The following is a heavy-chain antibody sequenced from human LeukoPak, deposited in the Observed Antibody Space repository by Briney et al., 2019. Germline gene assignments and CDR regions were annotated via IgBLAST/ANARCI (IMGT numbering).Heavy chain of an antibody. CDR1: GFTVSSNY. CDR3: ARTHDYGDYTFGY. J-gene: IGHJ4*02. CDR2: IYSGGST. V-gene: IGHV3-53*01. D-gene: IGHD4-17*01. Sequence: PGGSLRLSCAASGFTVSSNYMSWVRQAPGKGLEWVSVIYSGGSTYYADSVKGRFTISRDNSKNTLYLQMNSLRAEDTAVYYCARTHDYGDYTFGYWGQGTLVTVSS.